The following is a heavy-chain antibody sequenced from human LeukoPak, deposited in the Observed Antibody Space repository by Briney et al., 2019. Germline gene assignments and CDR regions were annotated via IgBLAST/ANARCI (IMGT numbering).Heavy chain of an antibody. CDR1: GGSISGYY. CDR2: IYTSGST. Sequence: PSETLSLTCTVSGGSISGYYWSWIRQPAGKGLEWIGRIYTSGSTNYNPSLKSRVTISVDTSKNQFSLKLSSVTAADTAVYYCARAYSYGPDYFDYWGQGTLVTVSS. J-gene: IGHJ4*02. CDR3: ARAYSYGPDYFDY. D-gene: IGHD5-18*01. V-gene: IGHV4-4*07.